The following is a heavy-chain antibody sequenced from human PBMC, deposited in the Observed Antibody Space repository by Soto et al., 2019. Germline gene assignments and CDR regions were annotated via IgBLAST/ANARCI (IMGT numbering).Heavy chain of an antibody. V-gene: IGHV3-23*01. D-gene: IGHD4-17*01. Sequence: GGALRLSCTASGFTFNHYAMSWVRQSPGKGLEWVSAVSGRGGSTKYADSVKGRFIISRDNSNSTLYLQMDSLRGEDTAVYYCAKDSTVTTSLYFYYYGFDVWGQGTTVTVSS. CDR2: VSGRGGST. CDR1: GFTFNHYA. CDR3: AKDSTVTTSLYFYYYGFDV. J-gene: IGHJ6*01.